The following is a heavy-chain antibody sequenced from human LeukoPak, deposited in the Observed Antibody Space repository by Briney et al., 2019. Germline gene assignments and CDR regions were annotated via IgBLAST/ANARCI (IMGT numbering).Heavy chain of an antibody. CDR3: ARDLSKLDP. CDR2: ISPYNGKT. V-gene: IGHV1-18*01. Sequence: GASVKVSCKAFNYTFTSYGISWVRQAPGKGLEWMAWISPYNGKTLYAEKYQGRVTLTTETSTDTAFMELTSLTSDDTAVYYCARDLSKLDPWGQGTLVSVSS. D-gene: IGHD4-11*01. CDR1: NYTFTSYG. J-gene: IGHJ5*02.